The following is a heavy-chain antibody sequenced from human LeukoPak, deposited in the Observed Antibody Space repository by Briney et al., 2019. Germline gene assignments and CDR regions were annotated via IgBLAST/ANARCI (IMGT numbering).Heavy chain of an antibody. D-gene: IGHD3-10*01. V-gene: IGHV4-4*07. CDR2: IYTSGST. CDR1: GGAISSYY. J-gene: IGHJ4*02. CDR3: ARDSYYYGSGRYYFDY. Sequence: PSETLSLTCTVSGGAISSYYWTWIRQPPGKGLEWIGRIYTSGSTNYNPSLKSRVTMSVDTSKNQFSLKLSSVTAADTAVYYCARDSYYYGSGRYYFDYWGQGTLVTVSS.